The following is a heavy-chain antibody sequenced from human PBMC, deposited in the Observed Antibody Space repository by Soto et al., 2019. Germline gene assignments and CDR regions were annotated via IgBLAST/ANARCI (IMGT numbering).Heavy chain of an antibody. J-gene: IGHJ4*02. CDR1: GVTFSTYA. D-gene: IGHD3-10*01. CDR3: ARSRSGAVADSFDF. Sequence: EVQLLESGGDLVQPGGSLRLSCIASGVTFSTYAMSWVRQAPGKGLEWVSAISGSGGTTYYADSVKGRFTISRDNSKNTLYLQMNSLRHEDAAVYYCARSRSGAVADSFDFWGQGTLVTVSS. CDR2: ISGSGGTT. V-gene: IGHV3-23*01.